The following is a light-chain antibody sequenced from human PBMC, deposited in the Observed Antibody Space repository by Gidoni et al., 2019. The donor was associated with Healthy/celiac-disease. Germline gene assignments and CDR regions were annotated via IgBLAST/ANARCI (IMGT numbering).Light chain of an antibody. Sequence: DIVMTQSPDSLAVSLGERATTNCKSSQSVLYSSNNKNYLAWYQQKPGQPPKLLIYWASTRESGVPDRFSGSGSGTDFTLTISSLQAEDVAVYYCQQYYSTHPITSGQGTRLEIK. CDR3: QQYYSTHPIT. J-gene: IGKJ5*01. CDR1: QSVLYSSNNKNY. CDR2: WAS. V-gene: IGKV4-1*01.